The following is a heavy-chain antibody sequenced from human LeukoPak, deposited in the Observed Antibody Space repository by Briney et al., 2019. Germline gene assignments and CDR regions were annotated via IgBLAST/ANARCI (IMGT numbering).Heavy chain of an antibody. CDR2: ISGSGGST. D-gene: IGHD6-13*01. Sequence: HPGGSLRLSCAASGFTFSSYAMSWVRQAPGKGLEWVSAISGSGGSTYYADSVKGRFTISRDNSKNTLYLQMNSLRAEDTAVYYCAKAKQQLLYYYYGMDVWGQGTTVTVSS. CDR3: AKAKQQLLYYYYGMDV. V-gene: IGHV3-23*01. CDR1: GFTFSSYA. J-gene: IGHJ6*02.